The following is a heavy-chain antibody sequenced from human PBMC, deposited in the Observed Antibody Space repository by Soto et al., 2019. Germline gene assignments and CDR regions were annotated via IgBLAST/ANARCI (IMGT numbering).Heavy chain of an antibody. CDR1: GGTFSSYA. V-gene: IGHV1-69*18. CDR2: IIPIFGTA. CDR3: ARSVSFRYQLLKRGMDV. Sequence: QVQLVQSGAEVKKPGSSVKVSCKASGGTFSSYAISWVRQAPGQGLEWMGRIIPIFGTANYAQKFQGRVTITADETTSTAYMELRSLRSEDTDVYYCARSVSFRYQLLKRGMDVWGQGTKVTVSS. J-gene: IGHJ6*02. D-gene: IGHD3-16*02.